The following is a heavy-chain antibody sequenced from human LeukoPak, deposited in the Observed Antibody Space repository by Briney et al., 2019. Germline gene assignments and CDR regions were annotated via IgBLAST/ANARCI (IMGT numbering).Heavy chain of an antibody. CDR1: GFTFSSYS. CDR2: IKQDGSEK. J-gene: IGHJ4*02. CDR3: ARLSTAVAAGDY. V-gene: IGHV3-7*01. Sequence: SGGSLRLPCAASGFTFSSYSMTWVRQAPGKGPEWVANIKQDGSEKYYVDSVKGRFTISRDNAKNSLYLQMNSLRAEDTAVYYCARLSTAVAAGDYWGQGTLVTVSS. D-gene: IGHD6-19*01.